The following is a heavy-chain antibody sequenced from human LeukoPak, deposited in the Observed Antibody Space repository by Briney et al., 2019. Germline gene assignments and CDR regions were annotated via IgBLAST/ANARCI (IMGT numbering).Heavy chain of an antibody. D-gene: IGHD2-15*01. Sequence: ASVKVCCKASGYTFTSYAMNWVRQAPGQGLEWMGWINTNTGNPTYAQGFTGRFVFSLDTSVSTAYLQISSLKAEDTAVYYCARVGYCSGGSCLRFDYWGQGTLVTVSS. CDR3: ARVGYCSGGSCLRFDY. CDR1: GYTFTSYA. J-gene: IGHJ4*02. V-gene: IGHV7-4-1*02. CDR2: INTNTGNP.